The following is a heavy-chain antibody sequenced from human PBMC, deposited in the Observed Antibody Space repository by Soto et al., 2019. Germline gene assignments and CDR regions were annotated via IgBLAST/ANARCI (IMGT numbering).Heavy chain of an antibody. CDR1: GGSISSGGYY. J-gene: IGHJ6*02. CDR2: IYYSGST. D-gene: IGHD4-17*01. CDR3: ARDLVFTTRYYGMDV. Sequence: PSETLSLTCTVSGGSISSGGYYWSWIRQHPGKGLEWIGYIYYSGSTYYNPSLKSRVTISVDTSKNQFSLKLSSVTAADTAVYYSARDLVFTTRYYGMDVWGQGTTVAVSS. V-gene: IGHV4-31*03.